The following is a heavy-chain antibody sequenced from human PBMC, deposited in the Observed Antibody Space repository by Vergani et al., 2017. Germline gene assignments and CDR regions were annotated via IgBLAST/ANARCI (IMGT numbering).Heavy chain of an antibody. J-gene: IGHJ4*02. CDR2: ISNSGDST. CDR1: GFTFSSYA. CDR3: ANVWLSRSFNS. Sequence: EVQLLESGGGLVQPGGSLRLSCAASGFTFSSYAMSWVRQAPGKGLEWVSSISNSGDSTYYADSVKGRFTISRDNSKNTLFLQMNSLRAEDTAVYYCANVWLSRSFNSWGQGTLVTVSS. V-gene: IGHV3-23*01. D-gene: IGHD3-22*01.